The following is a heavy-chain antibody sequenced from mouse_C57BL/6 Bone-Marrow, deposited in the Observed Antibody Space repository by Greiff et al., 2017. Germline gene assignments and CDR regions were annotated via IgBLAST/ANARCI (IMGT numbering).Heavy chain of an antibody. V-gene: IGHV14-4*01. CDR2: IDPENGDT. CDR1: GFHIKADY. D-gene: IGHD1-1*01. J-gene: IGHJ1*03. CDR3: TFYYYGSRYFDV. Sequence: VQLQQSGAELVRPGASVKLSCTASGFHIKADYMHWVKQRPEQGLEWIGWIDPENGDTEYASKFQGKATITADTSSNTAYLQLSSLTSEDTAVYYCTFYYYGSRYFDVWGTGTTVTVSS.